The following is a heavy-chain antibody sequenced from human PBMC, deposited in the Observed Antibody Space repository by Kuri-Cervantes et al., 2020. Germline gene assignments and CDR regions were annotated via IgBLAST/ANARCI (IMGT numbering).Heavy chain of an antibody. CDR2: ISYDGSNK. J-gene: IGHJ4*02. CDR1: GFTFSSYA. Sequence: GESLKISCAASGFTFSSYAMHWVRQAPGKGLEWVAAISYDGSNKYYADSVKGRFTISRDNSKNTLYLQMNSLRAEDTAVYYCARDAPYYEAYYFDYWGQGTLVTVSS. CDR3: ARDAPYYEAYYFDY. D-gene: IGHD3-3*01. V-gene: IGHV3-30-3*01.